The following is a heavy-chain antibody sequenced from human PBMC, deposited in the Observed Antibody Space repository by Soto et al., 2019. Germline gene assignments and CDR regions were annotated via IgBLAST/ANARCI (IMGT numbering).Heavy chain of an antibody. CDR1: GFSFSTYG. Sequence: GGSLRLSCAASGFSFSTYGMHWVRQAPGKGLEWVAFISNDGSNKYYAESVKGRITISRDNSKNTLYLQMNSLRAEDTAVYYCARDRMVRRYGAFDIWGQGTMVTVSS. CDR3: ARDRMVRRYGAFDI. D-gene: IGHD3-10*01. V-gene: IGHV3-30*03. CDR2: ISNDGSNK. J-gene: IGHJ3*02.